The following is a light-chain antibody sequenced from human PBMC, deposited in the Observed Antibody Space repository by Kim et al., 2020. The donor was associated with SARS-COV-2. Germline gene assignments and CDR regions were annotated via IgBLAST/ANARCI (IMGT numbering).Light chain of an antibody. V-gene: IGKV3-20*01. Sequence: SPGERATRSCRASQSVNSNYLAWYQQKPGQAPRLLIYGASSRATGIPDRFSGSGSGTDFTLTISRLESEDFAVYYCQQYGSSPLTFGGGTKVDIK. J-gene: IGKJ4*01. CDR3: QQYGSSPLT. CDR2: GAS. CDR1: QSVNSNY.